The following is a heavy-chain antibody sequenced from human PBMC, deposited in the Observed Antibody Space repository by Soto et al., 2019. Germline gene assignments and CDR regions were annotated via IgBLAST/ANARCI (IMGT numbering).Heavy chain of an antibody. D-gene: IGHD4-4*01. CDR1: EFTLSNYS. J-gene: IGHJ4*02. V-gene: IGHV3-21*01. CDR3: ARAYSNYVLPDD. Sequence: EEQLVESGGGLVKPGGSLRLSCVASEFTLSNYSMNWVRQAPGKGLEWVSLISSSSNYIYYADSVKGRFTISRDNAKNSLYLQMNSLRAEDTAVYYCARAYSNYVLPDDWGQGTLVTVSS. CDR2: ISSSSNYI.